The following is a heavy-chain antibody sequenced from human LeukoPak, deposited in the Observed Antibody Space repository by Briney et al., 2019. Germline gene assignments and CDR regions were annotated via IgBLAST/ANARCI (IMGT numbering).Heavy chain of an antibody. CDR1: GYSFILYG. D-gene: IGHD2-2*01. Sequence: ASVKVSCKTSGYSFILYGISWVRQAPGQGPEWMGWISTSTGDTKYTQKFQGRVTLTTDTSTSTAYMELSSLRSDDTAVYYCAKMGTTTTQSTHLDYWGQGTLVTVSS. CDR3: AKMGTTTTQSTHLDY. CDR2: ISTSTGDT. V-gene: IGHV1-18*01. J-gene: IGHJ4*02.